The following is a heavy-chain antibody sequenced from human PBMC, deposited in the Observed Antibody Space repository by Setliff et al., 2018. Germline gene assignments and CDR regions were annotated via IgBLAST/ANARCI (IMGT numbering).Heavy chain of an antibody. J-gene: IGHJ4*02. CDR1: FLSLSGYY. Sequence: LSLPFSFSFLSLSGYYWSWIRQPPGKRLGWIGEIIHSGSTNYNPSLKSRVTISVDTSKNQFSLKLSSVTAADTAVYYCARGRGGYSYGYFHYWGQGTLVTISS. CDR2: IIHSGST. V-gene: IGHV4-34*01. D-gene: IGHD5-18*01. CDR3: ARGRGGYSYGYFHY.